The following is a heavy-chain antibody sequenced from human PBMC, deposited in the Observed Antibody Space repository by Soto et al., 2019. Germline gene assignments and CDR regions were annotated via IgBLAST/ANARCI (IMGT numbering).Heavy chain of an antibody. V-gene: IGHV3-7*01. CDR3: ARCGAARPFNYSYYYMDV. D-gene: IGHD6-6*01. CDR1: GFTFSSYW. CDR2: IKQDGSEK. J-gene: IGHJ6*03. Sequence: EVQLVESGGGLVQPGGSLRLSCAASGFTFSSYWMSWVRQAPGKGLEWVANIKQDGSEKYYVDSVKGRFTISRDNAKNSLYLQMNSLRAEDTAVYYCARCGAARPFNYSYYYMDVWGKGTTVTVSS.